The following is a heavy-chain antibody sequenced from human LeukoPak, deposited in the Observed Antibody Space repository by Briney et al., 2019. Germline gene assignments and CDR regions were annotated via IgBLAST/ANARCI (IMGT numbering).Heavy chain of an antibody. CDR2: ISAYNGNT. CDR1: GYTFTDFG. J-gene: IGHJ4*02. Sequence: ASVKVSCKASGYTFTDFGVSWVRQAPGQGLEWMGWISAYNGNTKSAQKLRGRVTMTTDISTSTAYMELRSLRSDDTAVYYCVRDLGTWEMLRGIFYDFWGQGTVVTVSS. D-gene: IGHD2/OR15-2a*01. V-gene: IGHV1-18*01. CDR3: VRDLGTWEMLRGIFYDF.